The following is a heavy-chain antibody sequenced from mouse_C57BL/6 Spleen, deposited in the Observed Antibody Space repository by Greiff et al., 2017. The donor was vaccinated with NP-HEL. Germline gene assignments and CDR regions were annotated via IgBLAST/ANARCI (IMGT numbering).Heavy chain of an antibody. CDR2: IYPGDGDT. Sequence: QVQLKESGAELVKPGAPVKISCKASGYAFSSYWMNWVKQRPGKGLEWIGQIYPGDGDTNYNGKFKGKATLTADKSSSTAYMQLSSLTSEDSAVYFCARRREERYFDVWGTGTTVTVSS. V-gene: IGHV1-80*01. CDR3: ARRREERYFDV. J-gene: IGHJ1*03. CDR1: GYAFSSYW.